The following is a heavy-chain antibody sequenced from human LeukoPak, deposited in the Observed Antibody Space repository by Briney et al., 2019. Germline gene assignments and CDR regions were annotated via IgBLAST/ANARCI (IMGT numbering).Heavy chain of an antibody. CDR3: AQRPLAGTFDY. J-gene: IGHJ4*02. Sequence: GGSLRLSCAASGFTFSRYAMSWVRQAPGKGLEWVSAISGSGNYTYNADSVKGRFTISRDNSKSTLYLQMNSLRAEDTTVYYCAQRPLAGTFDYCGQGTLVTVSS. D-gene: IGHD6-19*01. CDR1: GFTFSRYA. CDR2: ISGSGNYT. V-gene: IGHV3-23*01.